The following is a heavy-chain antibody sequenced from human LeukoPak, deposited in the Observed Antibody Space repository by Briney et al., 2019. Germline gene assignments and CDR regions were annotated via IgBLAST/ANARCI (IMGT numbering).Heavy chain of an antibody. CDR3: ARDLLCSGGSCYSATDAFDI. CDR1: DGSINGYY. CDR2: MYSGGTT. D-gene: IGHD2-15*01. J-gene: IGHJ3*02. Sequence: SGTLSLTCTVSDGSINGYYWSWIRQPPGKGLDWIGYMYSGGTTKYSPSLKSRVTISEDTSKNQFSLKLSSVTAADTAVYYCARDLLCSGGSCYSATDAFDIWGQGTMVTVSS. V-gene: IGHV4-59*12.